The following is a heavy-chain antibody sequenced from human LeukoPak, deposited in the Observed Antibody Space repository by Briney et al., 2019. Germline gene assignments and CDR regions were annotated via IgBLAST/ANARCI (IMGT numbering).Heavy chain of an antibody. CDR3: ARLPTHGYSSSWYDY. D-gene: IGHD6-13*01. Sequence: SETLSLTCTVSGGSISSYYWSWLRQPPGKGLEWIGYIYTSGRTNYNPSLKSRVTISVDTSKNQFSLKLSSVTAADTAVYYCARLPTHGYSSSWYDYWGQGTLVTVSS. J-gene: IGHJ4*02. CDR2: IYTSGRT. V-gene: IGHV4-4*09. CDR1: GGSISSYY.